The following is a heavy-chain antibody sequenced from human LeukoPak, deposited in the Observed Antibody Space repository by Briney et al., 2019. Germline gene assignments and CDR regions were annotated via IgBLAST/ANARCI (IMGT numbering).Heavy chain of an antibody. CDR2: IYPGDSDT. V-gene: IGHV5-51*01. Sequence: GESLKISCQGSGYSFTSYWIGWVRQMPGKGLEWMGIIYPGDSDTRYSPSFQGQVTISADKSISTAYLQWSSLKASDTAMYYCATGTTVTTRYYYMDVWGKGTTVTVSS. CDR3: ATGTTVTTRYYYMDV. J-gene: IGHJ6*03. CDR1: GYSFTSYW. D-gene: IGHD4-11*01.